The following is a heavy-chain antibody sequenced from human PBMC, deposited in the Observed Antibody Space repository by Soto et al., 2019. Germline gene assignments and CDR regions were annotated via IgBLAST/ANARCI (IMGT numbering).Heavy chain of an antibody. Sequence: EVFLLESGGGLVQPGGSLRLSCVASGFTFSSYAMTWVRQAPGKGLEWVSSISGHGVRTYYADSVKGRFTISRDDIKNTVNLQVNSLRAEDTAVYYCATDVRQLLREYYYGMDGWGQGTTVTVS. CDR3: ATDVRQLLREYYYGMDG. CDR1: GFTFSSYA. J-gene: IGHJ6*02. CDR2: ISGHGVRT. V-gene: IGHV3-23*01. D-gene: IGHD1-26*01.